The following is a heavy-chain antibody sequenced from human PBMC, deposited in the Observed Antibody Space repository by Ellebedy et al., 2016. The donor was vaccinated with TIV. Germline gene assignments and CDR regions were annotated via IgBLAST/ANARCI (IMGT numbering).Heavy chain of an antibody. Sequence: GGSLRLXXVASGFTFSSYAMSWVRQAPGKGLEWVSAISGSGGSTYYADSVKGRFTISRDNSKNTLYLQMNSLRAEDTAVYYCANELVYCSGGSCPLDYWGQGTLVTVSS. CDR1: GFTFSSYA. D-gene: IGHD2-15*01. CDR3: ANELVYCSGGSCPLDY. CDR2: ISGSGGST. J-gene: IGHJ4*02. V-gene: IGHV3-23*01.